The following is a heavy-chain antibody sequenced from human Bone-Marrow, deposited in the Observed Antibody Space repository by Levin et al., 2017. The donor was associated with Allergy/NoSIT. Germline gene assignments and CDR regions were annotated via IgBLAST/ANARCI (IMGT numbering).Heavy chain of an antibody. CDR1: GGSTRGYY. V-gene: IGHV4-59*08. Sequence: SSETLSLTCTVSGGSTRGYYWSWIRQPPGRGLEWIGYIYHSGSTNYNPSLKSRVAISVDTSKNQFSLKLTSMTAADTAVYYCARLWDHAFDFWGQGTMVTVSS. CDR2: IYHSGST. D-gene: IGHD1-26*01. J-gene: IGHJ3*01. CDR3: ARLWDHAFDF.